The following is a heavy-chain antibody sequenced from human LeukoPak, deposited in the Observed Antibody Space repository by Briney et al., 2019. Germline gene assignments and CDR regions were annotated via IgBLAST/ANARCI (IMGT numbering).Heavy chain of an antibody. CDR2: ISSSGAGT. CDR3: ATNTSSWSFDY. CDR1: GFTFSSYA. Sequence: GGSLRLSCAASGFTFSSYAMSWVRQAPGKGLEWVSGISSSGAGTYYADFVRGCFTIFRDNSKNTLYLQTHRLRAEDTAVFYCATNTSSWSFDYWGQGTLVTVSS. D-gene: IGHD6-13*01. J-gene: IGHJ4*02. V-gene: IGHV3-23*01.